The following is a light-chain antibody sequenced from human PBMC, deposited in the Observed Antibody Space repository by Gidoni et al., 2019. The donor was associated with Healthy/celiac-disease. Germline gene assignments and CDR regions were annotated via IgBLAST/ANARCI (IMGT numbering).Light chain of an antibody. J-gene: IGKJ3*01. V-gene: IGKV2-28*01. CDR2: LGS. Sequence: DIVMTQSPLSLPVTPGEPASSSCRSSQSLLHSNGYNYWDWYLQKPGQSPQLLIYLGSNRASGVPDRFSGSGSGTDFTLKISRVEAEDVGVYYCMQALQTSFTFGPGTKVDIK. CDR1: QSLLHSNGYNY. CDR3: MQALQTSFT.